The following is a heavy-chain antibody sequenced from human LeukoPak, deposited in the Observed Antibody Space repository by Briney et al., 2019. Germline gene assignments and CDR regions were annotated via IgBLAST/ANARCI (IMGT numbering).Heavy chain of an antibody. Sequence: ASVKVSCKASGGTFSSYAISWVRQAPGQGLEWMGRIIPILGIANYAQKFQGRVTITADKSTSTAYMELSSLRSEDTAVYYCARERYGDYVNYFDYWGQGTLVTVSS. D-gene: IGHD4-17*01. J-gene: IGHJ4*02. CDR2: IIPILGIA. CDR3: ARERYGDYVNYFDY. V-gene: IGHV1-69*04. CDR1: GGTFSSYA.